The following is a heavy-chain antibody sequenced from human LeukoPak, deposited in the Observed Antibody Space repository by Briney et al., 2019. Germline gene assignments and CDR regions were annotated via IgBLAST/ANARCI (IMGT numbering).Heavy chain of an antibody. D-gene: IGHD1-26*01. CDR2: ISWNSGSI. CDR1: GFTFDDYA. CDR3: AKDSGGSYYYFDY. Sequence: GRPLRLSXAASGFTFDDYAMHWVRQAPGKGLEWVSGISWNSGSICYADSVKGRFTISRDNAKNSLYLQMNSLRAEDMALYYCAKDSGGSYYYFDYWGQGTLVTVSS. V-gene: IGHV3-9*03. J-gene: IGHJ4*02.